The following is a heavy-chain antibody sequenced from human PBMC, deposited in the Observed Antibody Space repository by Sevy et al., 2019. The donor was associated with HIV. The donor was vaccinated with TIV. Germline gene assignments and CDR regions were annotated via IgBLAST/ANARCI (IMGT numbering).Heavy chain of an antibody. CDR2: INQDGSAI. CDR3: ARAIGASGAW. J-gene: IGHJ4*02. Sequence: GGSLRLSCAASGFALSNYYAMHWVRQAPGKGLEWVANINQDGSAIYYADSVKGRFTISRDNMKNFLYLHMSSLTVGDTARYYCARAIGASGAWWGQGILVTVSS. D-gene: IGHD1-1*01. CDR1: GFALSNYY. V-gene: IGHV3-7*01.